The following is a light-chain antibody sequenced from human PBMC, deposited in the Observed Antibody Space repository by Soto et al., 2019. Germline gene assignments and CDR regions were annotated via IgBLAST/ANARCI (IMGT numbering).Light chain of an antibody. CDR1: QTVRNNY. Sequence: EFVLTQSPGTPSCSSGQKAPLSCXXSQTVRNNYLAWYQQKPGQAPRLLIYDASSRATGIPDRFSGSGSRTDFTLTISSLEPEDFAVYYCQQRSNWPFTFGPGTKVDIK. CDR3: QQRSNWPFT. J-gene: IGKJ3*01. V-gene: IGKV3D-20*02. CDR2: DAS.